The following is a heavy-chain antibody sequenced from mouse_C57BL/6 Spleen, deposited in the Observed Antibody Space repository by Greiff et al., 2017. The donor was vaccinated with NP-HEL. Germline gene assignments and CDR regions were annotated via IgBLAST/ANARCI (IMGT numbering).Heavy chain of an antibody. CDR2: ISGGGGNT. V-gene: IGHV5-9*01. J-gene: IGHJ2*01. Sequence: EVMLVESGGGLVKPGGSLKLSCAASGFTFSSYTMSWVRQTPEKRLEWVATISGGGGNTYYPDSVKGRFTISRDNAKNTLYLQMSSLRSEDTALYYCARLPIYDGYSGNYFDYWGQGTTLTVSS. CDR3: ARLPIYDGYSGNYFDY. CDR1: GFTFSSYT. D-gene: IGHD2-3*01.